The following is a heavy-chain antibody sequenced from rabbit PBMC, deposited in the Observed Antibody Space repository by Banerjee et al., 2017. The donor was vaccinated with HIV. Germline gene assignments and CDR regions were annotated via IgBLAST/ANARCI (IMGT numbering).Heavy chain of an antibody. V-gene: IGHV1S40*01. CDR2: IDVGKSGST. J-gene: IGHJ4*01. CDR1: GLDFSSSYW. CDR3: ARDSAGREDFNL. Sequence: QSLEESGGDLVKPGASLTLTCKASGLDFSSSYWICWVRQAPGKGLEWIACIDVGKSGSTYYASWAKGRFTISKTSSTTVTLQMTSLTAADTATYFCARDSAGREDFNLWGPGTLVTVS. D-gene: IGHD4-2*01.